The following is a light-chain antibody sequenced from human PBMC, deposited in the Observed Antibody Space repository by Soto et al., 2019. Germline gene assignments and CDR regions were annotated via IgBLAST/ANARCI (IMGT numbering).Light chain of an antibody. CDR1: QGIRSY. Sequence: IQLTQSPSSLSASVGDRVTITCRASQGIRSYLAWYQQKQGKAPKLXIYAASTLQSGVPSRFSGSGSGTDFTLTISSLQPEDFATYDCQQLNSYPITFGQGTRLEIK. CDR3: QQLNSYPIT. J-gene: IGKJ5*01. CDR2: AAS. V-gene: IGKV1-9*01.